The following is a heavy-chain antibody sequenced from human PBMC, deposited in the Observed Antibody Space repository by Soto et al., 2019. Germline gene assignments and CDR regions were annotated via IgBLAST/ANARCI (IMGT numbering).Heavy chain of an antibody. CDR2: IYDSGST. J-gene: IGHJ4*02. Sequence: SATLSLTCSVSGDSLKNHCWAWIRHSPGKGLEWIGNIYDSGSTNYSPALKSRVSMSVDTSKNLFSLKMNSVTAADTAVYYCVRSSMVPVDYFDFWGQGTVVT. D-gene: IGHD3-10*01. V-gene: IGHV4-59*11. CDR3: VRSSMVPVDYFDF. CDR1: GDSLKNHC.